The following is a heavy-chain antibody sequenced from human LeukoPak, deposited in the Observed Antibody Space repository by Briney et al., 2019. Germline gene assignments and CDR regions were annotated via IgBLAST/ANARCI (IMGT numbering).Heavy chain of an antibody. Sequence: ASVKVSCKASGYTFTSYGISWVRQAPGQGLEWMGWISAYNGNTNYAQKLQGRVTMTTDTSTSTAYMELRSLRSDDTAVYYCARDLDPYGSGSYNYWGQGTLVTVSS. CDR1: GYTFTSYG. J-gene: IGHJ4*02. D-gene: IGHD3-10*01. CDR3: ARDLDPYGSGSYNY. V-gene: IGHV1-18*01. CDR2: ISAYNGNT.